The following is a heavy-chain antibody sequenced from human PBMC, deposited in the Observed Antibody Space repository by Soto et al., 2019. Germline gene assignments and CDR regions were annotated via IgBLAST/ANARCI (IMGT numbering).Heavy chain of an antibody. J-gene: IGHJ4*02. CDR1: LFTFSSYE. CDR2: ISSSGSTI. V-gene: IGHV3-48*03. Sequence: RLSCAASLFTFSSYEMNWVRQAPGKGLEWVSFISSSGSTIYYADSVKGRFTISRDNAKNSLYLQMNSLRAEDTAVYYCVYGYYFDYWGQGTLVTVSS. D-gene: IGHD3-10*01. CDR3: VYGYYFDY.